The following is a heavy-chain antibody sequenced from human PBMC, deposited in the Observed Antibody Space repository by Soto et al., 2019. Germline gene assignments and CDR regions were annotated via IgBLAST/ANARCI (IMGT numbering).Heavy chain of an antibody. Sequence: SETLSLTCTVSGGSISSDDYYWSWIRQPPGKGLEWIGYIYYSGSTYYNPSLKSRVTISVATSKNQFSLKLSSVTATDTAVYYCARRLYLDFDPWGQGTPVTVSS. CDR1: GGSISSDDYY. J-gene: IGHJ5*02. V-gene: IGHV4-30-4*01. CDR3: ARRLYLDFDP. D-gene: IGHD2-2*02. CDR2: IYYSGST.